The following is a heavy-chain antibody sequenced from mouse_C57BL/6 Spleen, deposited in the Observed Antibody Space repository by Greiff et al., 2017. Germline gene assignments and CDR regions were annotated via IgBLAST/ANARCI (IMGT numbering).Heavy chain of an antibody. J-gene: IGHJ4*01. Sequence: QVQLQQSGPELVKPGASVKISCKASGYAFSSSWMNWVKQRPGKGLEWIGRIYPGAGDTNYNGKFKGKATLTADKSSSTAYMQLSSLTSEDSAVXCCARGDRYYYARDYWGQGTSVTVSA. CDR1: GYAFSSSW. CDR3: ARGDRYYYARDY. V-gene: IGHV1-82*01. CDR2: IYPGAGDT. D-gene: IGHD2-13*01.